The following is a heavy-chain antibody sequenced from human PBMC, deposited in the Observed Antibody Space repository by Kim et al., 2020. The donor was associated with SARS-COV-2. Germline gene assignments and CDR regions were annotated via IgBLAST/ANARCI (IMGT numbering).Heavy chain of an antibody. CDR1: GFRSSNYY. V-gene: IGHV3-74*01. J-gene: IGHJ6*02. D-gene: IGHD2-15*01. CDR3: ARGIFRDGFDV. CDR2: NSRDGGGGVK. Sequence: WGSLRLACSASGFRSSNYYVNWVRQRSGKGLEWVSRNSRDGGGGVKYYADSVRGRFTMSRNSAENTVDLQMNSLSAEDTAVYFCARGIFRDGFDVWGQGTTVSVSS.